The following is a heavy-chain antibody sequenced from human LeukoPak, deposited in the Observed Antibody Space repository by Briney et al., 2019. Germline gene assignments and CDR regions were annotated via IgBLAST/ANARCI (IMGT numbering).Heavy chain of an antibody. CDR2: ISYDGSNK. V-gene: IGHV3-30*04. J-gene: IGHJ4*02. D-gene: IGHD6-6*01. CDR1: GFTFISYA. CDR3: ARDVCSSLACVNFHY. Sequence: GGSLRLSCAASGFTFISYAMHWVRQAPGKGLEWVAVISYDGSNKYYADSVKGRFTISRDNSRNTLYLQMNSLGPEDTAVYYCARDVCSSLACVNFHYWGQGSLVTVSS.